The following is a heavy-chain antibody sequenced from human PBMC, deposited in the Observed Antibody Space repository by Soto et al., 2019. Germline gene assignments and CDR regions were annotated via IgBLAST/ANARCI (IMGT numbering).Heavy chain of an antibody. CDR3: ARAHCSGGSCYSMGNYGMDV. CDR2: IIPIFGTA. D-gene: IGHD2-15*01. J-gene: IGHJ6*02. Sequence: QVQLVQSGAEVKKPGSSAKVSCKASGGTFSSYAISWVRQAPGQGLEWMGGIIPIFGTANYAQKFQGRVTITADESTSTAYMELSSLRSEDTAVYYCARAHCSGGSCYSMGNYGMDVWGQGTTVTVSS. V-gene: IGHV1-69*12. CDR1: GGTFSSYA.